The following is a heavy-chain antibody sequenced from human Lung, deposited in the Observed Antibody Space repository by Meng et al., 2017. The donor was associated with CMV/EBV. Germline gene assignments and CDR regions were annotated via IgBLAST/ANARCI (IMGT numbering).Heavy chain of an antibody. CDR3: AKAGYSSSWYVFDY. CDR2: IGPSGGNT. V-gene: IGHV3-23*01. J-gene: IGHJ4*02. Sequence: ETLSLXXAASGFTFSSYVMTWVRQAPGKGLEWVSGIGPSGGNTYYADSVKGRFTISRDNSRNTLYLQMNGLRAEDTAVYYCAKAGYSSSWYVFDYWGQGTLVXVSS. CDR1: GFTFSSYV. D-gene: IGHD6-13*01.